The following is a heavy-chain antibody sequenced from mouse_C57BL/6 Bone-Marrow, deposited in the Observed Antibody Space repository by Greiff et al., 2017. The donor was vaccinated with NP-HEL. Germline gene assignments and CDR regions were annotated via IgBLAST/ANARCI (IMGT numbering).Heavy chain of an antibody. Sequence: EVQLVESEGGLVQPGRSMKLSCTASGFTFSDYYMAWVRQVPEKGLEWVANINYDGSSTYYLDSLKSRFIISRDNAKNILYLQMSSLKSEDTATYYCARDRGITTDWYFDVWGTGTTVTVSS. CDR3: ARDRGITTDWYFDV. CDR1: GFTFSDYY. V-gene: IGHV5-16*01. D-gene: IGHD1-1*01. J-gene: IGHJ1*03. CDR2: INYDGSST.